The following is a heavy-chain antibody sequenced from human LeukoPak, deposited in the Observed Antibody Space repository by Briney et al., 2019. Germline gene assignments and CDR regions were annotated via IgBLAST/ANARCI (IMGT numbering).Heavy chain of an antibody. D-gene: IGHD6-19*01. Sequence: ASVKVSCKASGYTFTGYYMRWVRQAPGQGLEWMGWINPNSGGTNYAQKFQGWVTMTRDTSISTAYMELSRLRSDDTAVYYCARDLGRIAVAGTLAYWGQGTLVTVSS. CDR3: ARDLGRIAVAGTLAY. V-gene: IGHV1-2*04. CDR1: GYTFTGYY. CDR2: INPNSGGT. J-gene: IGHJ4*02.